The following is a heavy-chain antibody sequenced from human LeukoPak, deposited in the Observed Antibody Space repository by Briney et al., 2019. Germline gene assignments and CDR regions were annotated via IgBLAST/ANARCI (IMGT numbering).Heavy chain of an antibody. CDR1: GFTFSSYG. CDR2: IRYDGSYK. J-gene: IGHJ4*02. CDR3: AKDSGSTWIHLSSFDY. D-gene: IGHD5-18*01. V-gene: IGHV3-30*02. Sequence: GGSLRLSCAASGFTFSSYGMHWVRQAPGKGLEWVAFIRYDGSYKYYADSVKGRFTISRDNSKNTLYLQMNSLRAEDTAVYYCAKDSGSTWIHLSSFDYWGQGTLVTVSS.